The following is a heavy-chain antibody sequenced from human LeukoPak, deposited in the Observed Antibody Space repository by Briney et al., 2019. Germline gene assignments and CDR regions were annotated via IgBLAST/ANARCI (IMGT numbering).Heavy chain of an antibody. CDR3: AKDPGGSFNYYFNY. D-gene: IGHD1-26*01. Sequence: GRSLRLSCAASGFTFSSYGMHWVRQAPGKGLEWVAVIWYDGSNKYYADSVKGRFTISRDNSKNTLYLQMNSLRAEDTAVYCCAKDPGGSFNYYFNYWGQGTLVCVSS. CDR1: GFTFSSYG. J-gene: IGHJ4*02. V-gene: IGHV3-33*06. CDR2: IWYDGSNK.